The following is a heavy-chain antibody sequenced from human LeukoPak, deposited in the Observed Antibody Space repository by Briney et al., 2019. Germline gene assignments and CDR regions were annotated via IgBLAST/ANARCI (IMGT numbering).Heavy chain of an antibody. Sequence: SETPSLTCTVSGYSVTSGFYWGWTRLPPGKGLEWVGIIYHSGSTYYNPSLKSRVTMSVDTSKNQFSLKLSSVTAADTAVYYCAREGYSYGYSWFDPWGQGTLVTVSS. CDR3: AREGYSYGYSWFDP. J-gene: IGHJ5*02. CDR2: IYHSGST. D-gene: IGHD5-18*01. CDR1: GYSVTSGFY. V-gene: IGHV4-38-2*02.